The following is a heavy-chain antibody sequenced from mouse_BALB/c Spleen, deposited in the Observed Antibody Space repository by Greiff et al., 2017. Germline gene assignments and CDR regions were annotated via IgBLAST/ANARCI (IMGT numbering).Heavy chain of an antibody. V-gene: IGHV5-6-5*01. Sequence: EVQGVESGGGLVKPGGSLKLSCAASGFTFSSYAMSWVRQTPEKRLEWVASISSGGSTYYPDSVKGRFTISRDNARNILYLQISSLRSEDTAMYYCARDYGHYFDYWGQGTTLTVSS. CDR1: GFTFSSYA. D-gene: IGHD1-2*01. CDR2: ISSGGST. J-gene: IGHJ2*01. CDR3: ARDYGHYFDY.